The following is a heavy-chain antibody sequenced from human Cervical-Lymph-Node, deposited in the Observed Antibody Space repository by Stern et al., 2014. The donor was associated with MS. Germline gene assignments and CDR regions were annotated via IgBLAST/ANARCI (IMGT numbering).Heavy chain of an antibody. V-gene: IGHV1-58*01. CDR3: AAGVAAAGSYYYYGMDV. D-gene: IGHD6-13*01. CDR1: GFTFTSSA. Sequence: QLVESGPEVKKPGTSVKVSCKASGFTFTSSAVQGGRQARGQRLDWRGWVVVGSGNTNYAQKFQERVTITRDMSTSTAYMELSSLRSEDTAVYYCAAGVAAAGSYYYYGMDVWGQGTTVTVSS. J-gene: IGHJ6*02. CDR2: VVVGSGNT.